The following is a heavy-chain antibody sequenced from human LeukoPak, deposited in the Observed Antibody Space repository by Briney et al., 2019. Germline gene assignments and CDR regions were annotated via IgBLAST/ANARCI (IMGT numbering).Heavy chain of an antibody. CDR1: GFTFSSYW. CDR2: IKQDGSEK. CDR3: ARERGVATIPSRFDY. D-gene: IGHD5-24*01. J-gene: IGHJ4*02. V-gene: IGHV3-7*01. Sequence: HTGGSLRLSCAASGFTFSSYWMSWVRQAPGKGLEWVANIKQDGSEKYYVDSVKGRFTISRDNAKNSLYPQMNSLRAEDTAVYYCARERGVATIPSRFDYWGQGTLVTVSS.